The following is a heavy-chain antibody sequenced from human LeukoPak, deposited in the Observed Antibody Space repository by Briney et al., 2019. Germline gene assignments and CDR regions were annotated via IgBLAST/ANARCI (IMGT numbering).Heavy chain of an antibody. V-gene: IGHV4-59*01. D-gene: IGHD2-21*01. CDR2: LFHSGST. CDR1: GASLSSYY. J-gene: IGHJ4*02. CDR3: ARAGASYSFDY. Sequence: SETLSLTCSVSGASLSSYYWSWIRQPPGKGLEWIGYLFHSGSTNYNPSLKSRVTISVDTSENQFSLKLNSVTAADTAVYYCARAGASYSFDYWGQGTLVTVSS.